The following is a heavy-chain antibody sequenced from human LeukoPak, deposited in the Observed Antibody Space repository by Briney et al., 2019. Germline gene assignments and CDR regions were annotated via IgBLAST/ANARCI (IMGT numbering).Heavy chain of an antibody. CDR3: ARGWYYYDSSGYNDNWFDP. CDR2: IYYSGST. D-gene: IGHD3-22*01. V-gene: IGHV4-59*12. J-gene: IGHJ5*02. CDR1: GGSISSYY. Sequence: SETLSLTFTVSGGSISSYYWSWIRQPPGKGLAWIGYIYYSGSTNYNPSLKSRVTISVDTSKNQFSLKLSSVTAADTAVYYCARGWYYYDSSGYNDNWFDPWGQGTLVTVSS.